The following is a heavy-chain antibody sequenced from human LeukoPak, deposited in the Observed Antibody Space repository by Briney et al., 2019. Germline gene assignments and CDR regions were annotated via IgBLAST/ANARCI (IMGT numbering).Heavy chain of an antibody. CDR3: ARGQAYSSGWYAPRYAFDI. CDR2: NKHSGST. Sequence: SETPSLTCAVYWGAFSGYYWGWIRQPPREGLEWIGGNKHSGSTNYNPSLKSRVTISVDTSKNQFSLKLSSVTAADTAVYYCARGQAYSSGWYAPRYAFDIWGQGTMVTVSS. D-gene: IGHD6-19*01. V-gene: IGHV4-34*01. CDR1: WGAFSGYY. J-gene: IGHJ3*02.